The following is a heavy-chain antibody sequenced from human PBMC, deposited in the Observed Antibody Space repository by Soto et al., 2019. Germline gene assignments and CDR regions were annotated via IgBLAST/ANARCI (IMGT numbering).Heavy chain of an antibody. CDR2: LIPIFRTL. J-gene: IGHJ3*01. CDR1: GTLFASHG. CDR3: FRDRRLYYSDTQDRYRASDYDV. D-gene: IGHD3-22*01. Sequence: QLQLVQSEAEVKKPVSSVRLSFTASGTLFASHGFIWLLQAPGQRLDWEGLLIPIFRTLSYTEKFQDRIRITAAESTTTVYLQLNTLSSAYTDVYCCFRDRRLYYSDTQDRYRASDYDVWGQSTMVSVSS. V-gene: IGHV1-69*01.